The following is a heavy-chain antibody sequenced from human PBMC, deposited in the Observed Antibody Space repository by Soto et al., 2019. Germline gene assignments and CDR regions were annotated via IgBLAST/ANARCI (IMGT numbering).Heavy chain of an antibody. D-gene: IGHD3-22*01. CDR1: GGTFSSYA. Sequence: QVQLVQSGAEVKKPGSSVKVSCKASGGTFSSYAISWVRQAPGQGLEWMGGIIPIFGTANYAQKFQGRVTITADESTSTAYMELSSLRSEDMAVYYCARGHGSSGYYLAEYFQHWGQGTLVTVSS. CDR3: ARGHGSSGYYLAEYFQH. CDR2: IIPIFGTA. J-gene: IGHJ1*01. V-gene: IGHV1-69*01.